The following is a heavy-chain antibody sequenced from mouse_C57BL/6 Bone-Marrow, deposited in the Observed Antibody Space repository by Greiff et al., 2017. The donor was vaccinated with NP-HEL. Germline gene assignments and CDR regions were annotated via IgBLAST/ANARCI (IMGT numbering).Heavy chain of an antibody. J-gene: IGHJ4*01. Sequence: VQLKQSGPELVKPGASVKISCKASGYTFTDYYMNWVKQSHGKSLEWIGDINPNNGGTSYNQKFKGKATLTVDKSSSTAYMELRSLTSEDSAVYYCARDSSGYGAMDYWGQGTSVTGSS. CDR3: ARDSSGYGAMDY. V-gene: IGHV1-26*01. D-gene: IGHD3-2*02. CDR1: GYTFTDYY. CDR2: INPNNGGT.